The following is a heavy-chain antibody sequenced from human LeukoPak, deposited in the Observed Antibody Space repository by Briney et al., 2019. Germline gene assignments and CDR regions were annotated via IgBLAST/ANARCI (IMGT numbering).Heavy chain of an antibody. D-gene: IGHD1-7*01. CDR2: IYPGDSDT. V-gene: IGHV5-51*01. Sequence: GESLKISCKGSGYSFTNYWIGWVRQMPGKGLEWMGIIYPGDSDTRYSPSFQGRVTISADKSISTAYLQWSTLKASDTAVYYCATPTLGTIGEYLFDYWGQGTLVTVSS. CDR3: ATPTLGTIGEYLFDY. J-gene: IGHJ4*02. CDR1: GYSFTNYW.